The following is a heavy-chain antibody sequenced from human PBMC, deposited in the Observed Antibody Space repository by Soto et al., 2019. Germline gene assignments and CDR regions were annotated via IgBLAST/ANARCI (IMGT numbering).Heavy chain of an antibody. D-gene: IGHD6-6*01. CDR2: ISGSGGST. J-gene: IGHJ4*02. CDR3: AKGRRPGLYSSSYPLDY. CDR1: GFTFSSYA. Sequence: PGGSLRLSCAASGFTFSSYAMSWVRQAPGKGLEWVSAISGSGGSTYYADSVKGRFTISRDNSKNTLYLQMNSLRAEDTAVYYCAKGRRPGLYSSSYPLDYWGQGTLVTVSS. V-gene: IGHV3-23*01.